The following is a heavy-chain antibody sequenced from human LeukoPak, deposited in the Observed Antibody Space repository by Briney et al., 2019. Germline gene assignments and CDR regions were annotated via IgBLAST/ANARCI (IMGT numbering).Heavy chain of an antibody. V-gene: IGHV4-59*01. J-gene: IGHJ6*02. CDR2: IYYSGST. D-gene: IGHD1-1*01. Sequence: SETLSLTCTVSGGSISSYYWSWIRQPPGKGLEWIGYIYYSGSTNYNPSLKSRVTISVDTSKNQFSLKLSSVTAADTAVYYCASIQLERPPYYGMDVWGQGTTVTVSS. CDR1: GGSISSYY. CDR3: ASIQLERPPYYGMDV.